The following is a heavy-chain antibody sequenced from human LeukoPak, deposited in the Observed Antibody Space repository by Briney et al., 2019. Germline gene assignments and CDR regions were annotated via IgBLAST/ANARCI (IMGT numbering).Heavy chain of an antibody. V-gene: IGHV3-30*03. CDR1: GFTFSSYG. D-gene: IGHD2-15*01. J-gene: IGHJ6*03. CDR2: ISYDGSNK. Sequence: GGSLRLSCAASGFTFSSYGMHWVRQAPGKGLEWVAVISYDGSNKYYADSVKGRFTISRDNSKNTLYLQMNSLRSEDTAVYYCARGLRYCSGGRCNFSPPYYFHMDVWGKGTTVTISS. CDR3: ARGLRYCSGGRCNFSPPYYFHMDV.